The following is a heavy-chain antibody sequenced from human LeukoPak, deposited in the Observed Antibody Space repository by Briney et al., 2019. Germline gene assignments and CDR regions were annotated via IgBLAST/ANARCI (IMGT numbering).Heavy chain of an antibody. CDR3: ARATAWNYHFYMDV. J-gene: IGHJ6*03. Sequence: SQTLSLTCTVSGGSITSGTYFWTWVRQSAGNGLEWIVRIYTGGVTNYNPSLKSRLSISLDTSKNQFSLKLTSLTAADTAIYYCARATAWNYHFYMDVWGKGTTVSV. CDR2: IYTGGVT. CDR1: GGSITSGTYF. V-gene: IGHV4-61*02. D-gene: IGHD1-1*01.